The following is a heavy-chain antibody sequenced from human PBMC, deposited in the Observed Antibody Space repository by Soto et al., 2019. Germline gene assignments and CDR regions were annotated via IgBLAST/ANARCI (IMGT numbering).Heavy chain of an antibody. CDR1: GFTFSSYW. J-gene: IGHJ6*02. V-gene: IGHV3-74*01. D-gene: IGHD3-22*01. CDR2: INSDGSST. CDR3: ARERVTMIVVNDMDV. Sequence: EVQLVESGGGLVQPGGSLRLSCAASGFTFSSYWMHWVRQAPGKGLVWVSRINSDGSSTSYADSVKGRFTISRDNAKNTLYLQMNSLRAEDTAVYYCARERVTMIVVNDMDVWGQGTTVTVSS.